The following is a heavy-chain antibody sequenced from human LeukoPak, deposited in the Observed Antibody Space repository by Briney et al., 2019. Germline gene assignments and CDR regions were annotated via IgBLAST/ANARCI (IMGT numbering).Heavy chain of an antibody. CDR3: ARAPENWYFDL. Sequence: SETLSLTCTVSGGSISSYYWTWIRQPAGKGLEWIGHFYISGSTSYNPSLKNRVTMSVDTSKNQLSLKLSSMTAADTAAYYCARAPENWYFDLWGRGTLVTVSS. J-gene: IGHJ2*01. V-gene: IGHV4-4*07. CDR1: GGSISSYY. D-gene: IGHD1-14*01. CDR2: FYISGST.